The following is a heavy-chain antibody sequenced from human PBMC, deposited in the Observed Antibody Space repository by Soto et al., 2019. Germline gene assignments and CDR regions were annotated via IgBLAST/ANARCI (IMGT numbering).Heavy chain of an antibody. CDR1: GGTFSSYA. Sequence: SVKVSCKASGGTFSSYAISWVRQAPGQGLEWMGGIIPIFGTANYAQKFQGRVTITADESTSTAYMELSSLRSEDTAVYYCARGATYYYDSSGRGSWFDPWGQGTLVTVSS. J-gene: IGHJ5*02. CDR2: IIPIFGTA. V-gene: IGHV1-69*13. CDR3: ARGATYYYDSSGRGSWFDP. D-gene: IGHD3-22*01.